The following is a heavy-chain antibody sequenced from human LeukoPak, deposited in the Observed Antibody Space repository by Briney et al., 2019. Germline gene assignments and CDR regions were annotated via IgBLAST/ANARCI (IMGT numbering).Heavy chain of an antibody. CDR2: IRYDGSNK. CDR1: GFTFSSYA. Sequence: PGGSLRLSCAASGFTFSSYAMHWVRQAPGKGLEWVAFIRYDGSNKYYADSVKGRFTISRDNSKNILYLQMNSLRAEDTAVYYCAKSASAYYYMDVWGKGTTVTVSS. V-gene: IGHV3-30*02. CDR3: AKSASAYYYMDV. J-gene: IGHJ6*03. D-gene: IGHD4/OR15-4a*01.